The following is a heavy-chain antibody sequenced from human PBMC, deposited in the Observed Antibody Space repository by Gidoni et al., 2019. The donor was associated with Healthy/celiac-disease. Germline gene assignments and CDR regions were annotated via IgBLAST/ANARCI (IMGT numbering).Heavy chain of an antibody. CDR2: INHSGST. CDR1: GGSFSGYY. J-gene: IGHJ4*02. V-gene: IGHV4-34*01. Sequence: QVQLQQWGAGLLKPSETLSLTCAVYGGSFSGYYWSWIRQPPGKGLGWIGEINHSGSTNYNPSLKSRVTISVDTSKNQFSLKLSSVTAADTAVYYCARGVVVAATPYLDYWGQGTLVTVSS. CDR3: ARGVVVAATPYLDY. D-gene: IGHD2-15*01.